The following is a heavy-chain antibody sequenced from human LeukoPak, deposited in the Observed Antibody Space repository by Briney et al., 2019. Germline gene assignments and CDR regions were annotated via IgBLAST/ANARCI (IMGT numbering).Heavy chain of an antibody. CDR1: GYTFTDYY. CDR3: ARDEGGYDDY. J-gene: IGHJ4*02. CDR2: ISAYNGNT. V-gene: IGHV1-18*04. Sequence: ASVKVSCKTSGYTFTDYYIHWVRQAPGQGLEWMGWISAYNGNTNYAQKLQGRVTMTTDTSTSTAYMELRSLRSDDTAVYYCARDEGGYDDYWGQGTLVTVSS. D-gene: IGHD5-12*01.